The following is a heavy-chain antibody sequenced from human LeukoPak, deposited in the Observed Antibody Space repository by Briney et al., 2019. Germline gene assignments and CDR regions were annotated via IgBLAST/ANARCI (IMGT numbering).Heavy chain of an antibody. CDR3: ARGSGITMIVVVTTSNYGMDV. V-gene: IGHV1-2*02. J-gene: IGHJ6*02. CDR2: INPNSGGT. D-gene: IGHD3-22*01. CDR1: GYTFTGYY. Sequence: EASVKVSCKASGYTFTGYYMHWVRQAPGQGLEWMGWINPNSGGTNYTQKFQGRVTMTRDTSISTAYMELSRLRSDDTAVYYCARGSGITMIVVVTTSNYGMDVWGQGTTVTVSS.